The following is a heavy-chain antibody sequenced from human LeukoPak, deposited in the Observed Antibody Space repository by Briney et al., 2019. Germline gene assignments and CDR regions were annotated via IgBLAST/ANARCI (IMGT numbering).Heavy chain of an antibody. CDR1: GGSFSGYY. D-gene: IGHD4-17*01. Sequence: SETLSLTCAVYGGSFSGYYWSWIRQPPEKGLEWIGEINHSGSTNYNPSLKSRVIISVDTSKNQFSLKLSSVTAADTAVYYCARGKTVTTYFDYWGQGTLVTVSS. CDR3: ARGKTVTTYFDY. J-gene: IGHJ4*02. V-gene: IGHV4-34*01. CDR2: INHSGST.